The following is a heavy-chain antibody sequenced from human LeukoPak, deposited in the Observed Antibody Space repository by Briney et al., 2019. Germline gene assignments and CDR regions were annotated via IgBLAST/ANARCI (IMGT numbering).Heavy chain of an antibody. CDR1: GFTGSNNY. V-gene: IGHV3-53*01. CDR2: IHSSGAT. CDR3: AKEAGRDSSGYYYWYFDL. D-gene: IGHD3-22*01. Sequence: GGSLRLSCAASGFTGSNNYVSWVRQTPGMGLEWVSAIHSSGATYYADSVKGRFTISRDNSKNTLYLQMDSLRAEDTAVYYCAKEAGRDSSGYYYWYFDLWGRGTPVTVSS. J-gene: IGHJ2*01.